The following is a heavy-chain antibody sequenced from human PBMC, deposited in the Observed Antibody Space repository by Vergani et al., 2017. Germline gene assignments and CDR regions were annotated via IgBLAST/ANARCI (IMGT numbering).Heavy chain of an antibody. V-gene: IGHV3-30*03. CDR3: VRDRDLCAGGRCYTEAWDY. CDR2: ISFDGTNE. Sequence: QVQLVESGGGVVQPGTSLRLSCVVSGFALNRHAMYWVRQAPGKGLEWVVGISFDGTNEYYPDLVKGRFTISRDIAKNTLYLQVRSLRLEDTGVYHCVRDRDLCAGGRCYTEAWDYWGQGVLVTVTS. CDR1: GFALNRHA. J-gene: IGHJ4*01. D-gene: IGHD2-2*02.